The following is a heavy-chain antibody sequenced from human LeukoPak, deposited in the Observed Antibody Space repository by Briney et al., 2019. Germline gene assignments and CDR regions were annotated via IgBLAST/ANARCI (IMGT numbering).Heavy chain of an antibody. J-gene: IGHJ4*02. CDR3: AREKDRVFDS. Sequence: PGRSLRLSCVPSGFTFSTYDIHWVRQAPSKGLEWVAVFWYDGSNTYYADSVKGRFTISRDNSQNTLYLQMNSLGAEDTAVYYCAREKDRVFDSWGQGTLVTVSS. D-gene: IGHD1-14*01. CDR1: GFTFSTYD. V-gene: IGHV3-33*01. CDR2: FWYDGSNT.